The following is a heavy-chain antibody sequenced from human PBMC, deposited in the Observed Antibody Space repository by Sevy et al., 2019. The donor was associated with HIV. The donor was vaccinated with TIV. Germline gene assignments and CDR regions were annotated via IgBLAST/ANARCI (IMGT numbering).Heavy chain of an antibody. CDR2: ISFDATNK. CDR3: ALERLSSDVAEYFQN. CDR1: GFTFNRYS. Sequence: EGFLRLSCAASGFTFNRYSMHWVRQAPGKGLEWVATISFDATNKHYPDSVKGRFTISRDNFQNSLFLQMDSLRPEDTAVYYCALERLSSDVAEYFQNWGQGTLVTVSS. J-gene: IGHJ1*01. D-gene: IGHD1-1*01. V-gene: IGHV3-30-3*01.